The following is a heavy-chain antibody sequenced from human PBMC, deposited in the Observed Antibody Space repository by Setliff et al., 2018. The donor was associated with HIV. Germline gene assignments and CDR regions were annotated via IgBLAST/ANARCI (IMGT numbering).Heavy chain of an antibody. CDR1: GGSFIGSSFQ. Sequence: PSETLSLTCNVSGGSFIGSSFQSTWIRQAPGKGLEWIGDIAYSGTTMYFNYNPSLESRLSLSEDTSRHQFSMKLTSVTADDTGIYYCARGPPFAYWGQGLLVTVSS. V-gene: IGHV4-39*07. J-gene: IGHJ4*02. CDR2: IAYSGTTMYF. CDR3: ARGPPFAY.